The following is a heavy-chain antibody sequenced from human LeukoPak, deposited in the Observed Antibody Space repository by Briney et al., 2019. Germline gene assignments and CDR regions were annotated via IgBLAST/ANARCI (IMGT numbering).Heavy chain of an antibody. J-gene: IGHJ4*02. Sequence: SETLSLTCTVSGGSISSSSYYWGWIRQPPGKGLGWIGSIYYSGSTYYNPSLKSRVTISVDTSKNQFSLKLSSVTAADTAVYYCARRYVGFDYWGQGTLVTVSS. CDR3: ARRYVGFDY. CDR1: GGSISSSSYY. CDR2: IYYSGST. V-gene: IGHV4-39*07. D-gene: IGHD5-12*01.